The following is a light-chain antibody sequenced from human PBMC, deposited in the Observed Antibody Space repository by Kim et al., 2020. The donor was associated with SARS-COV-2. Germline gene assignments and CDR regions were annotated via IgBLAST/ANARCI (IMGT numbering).Light chain of an antibody. J-gene: IGKJ4*01. V-gene: IGKV3-11*01. Sequence: PGERATLSCRASRSISSNVAWYQQKPGQAPRLLIYDASNRATGIPARFSGSGSGTDFTLTISSLQPEDFAVYYCQQRSNWPRSLTFGGGTKVEIK. CDR2: DAS. CDR1: RSISSN. CDR3: QQRSNWPRSLT.